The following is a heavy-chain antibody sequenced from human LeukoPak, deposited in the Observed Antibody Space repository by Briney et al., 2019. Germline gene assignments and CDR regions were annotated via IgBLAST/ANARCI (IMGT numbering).Heavy chain of an antibody. CDR1: GYSFINFG. V-gene: IGHV1-18*01. D-gene: IGHD5-12*01. J-gene: IGHJ5*02. Sequence: ASVTVSCKASGYSFINFGLTWVRQAPGQGPEWMGWITPYNDYTKYTQTLQDRLTMTANTSTSTAYMELTGLSSGDTAVYYCARVASVNDEEKWFDLWGQGTLVTV. CDR2: ITPYNDYT. CDR3: ARVASVNDEEKWFDL.